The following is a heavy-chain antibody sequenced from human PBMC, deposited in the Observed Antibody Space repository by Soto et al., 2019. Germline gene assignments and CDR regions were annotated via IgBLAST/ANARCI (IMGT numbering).Heavy chain of an antibody. Sequence: SETLSLTCAVYGGSFSGYYWSWIRQPPGKGLEWIGEINHSGSTNYNPSLKSRVTISVDTSKNQFSLKLSSVTAADTAVYYCARVRITIFGVVIIPVHFDYWGQGTLVTVSS. J-gene: IGHJ4*02. D-gene: IGHD3-3*01. CDR1: GGSFSGYY. CDR2: INHSGST. V-gene: IGHV4-34*01. CDR3: ARVRITIFGVVIIPVHFDY.